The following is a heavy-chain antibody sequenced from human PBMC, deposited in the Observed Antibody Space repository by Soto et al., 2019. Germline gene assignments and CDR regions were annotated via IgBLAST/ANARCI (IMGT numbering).Heavy chain of an antibody. CDR2: INPSGGST. CDR1: GYTFTSYY. D-gene: IGHD3-3*01. V-gene: IGHV1-46*01. Sequence: EASVKVSCKASGYTFTSYYMHWVRQAPGQGLEWMGIINPSGGSTSYAQKFQGRVTMTRDTSTSTVYMELSSLRSEDTAVYYCASELWSGYQKNPYYYYGMDVWGQGTTVTVSS. CDR3: ASELWSGYQKNPYYYYGMDV. J-gene: IGHJ6*02.